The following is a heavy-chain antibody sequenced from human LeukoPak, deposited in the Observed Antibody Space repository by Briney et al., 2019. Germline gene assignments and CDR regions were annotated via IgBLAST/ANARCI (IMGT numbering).Heavy chain of an antibody. CDR2: ISSSGSTI. J-gene: IGHJ6*04. V-gene: IGHV3-48*03. D-gene: IGHD3-10*02. CDR1: GFTFSSYE. Sequence: AGGSLRLSCAASGFTFSSYEMNWVRPAPGKGPEWVSYISSSGSTIYYADSVKGRFTISRDNAKNSLYLQMNSLRAEDTAVYYCAELGITMIGGVWGKGTTVTISS. CDR3: AELGITMIGGV.